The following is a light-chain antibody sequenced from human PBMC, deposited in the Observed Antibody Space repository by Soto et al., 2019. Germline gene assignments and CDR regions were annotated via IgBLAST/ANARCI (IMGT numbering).Light chain of an antibody. CDR2: EVS. J-gene: IGLJ1*01. V-gene: IGLV2-14*01. CDR3: SSYSSSGTLQV. Sequence: QSALTQPASVSGSPGQSITISCSGTSSDVGGYDSVSWYQQHPGKAPKLMIYEVSYRPSGVSNRFSGSKSGNTASLAISGLQADDEADYYCSSYSSSGTLQVFGTGTKLTVL. CDR1: SSDVGGYDS.